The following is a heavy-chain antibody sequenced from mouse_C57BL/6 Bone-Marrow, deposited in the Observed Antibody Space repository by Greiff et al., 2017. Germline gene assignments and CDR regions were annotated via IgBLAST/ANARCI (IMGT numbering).Heavy chain of an antibody. J-gene: IGHJ2*01. D-gene: IGHD1-1*01. CDR2: IYPGSGST. CDR3: AGGKDYGSSFDY. V-gene: IGHV1-55*01. Sequence: QVQLKQSGAELVKPGASVKMSCKASGYTFTSYWITWVKQRPGQGLEWIGDIYPGSGSTNYNEKFKSKATLTVDTSSSTAYMQLSSLTSEDSAVYYCAGGKDYGSSFDYWGQGTTLTVSS. CDR1: GYTFTSYW.